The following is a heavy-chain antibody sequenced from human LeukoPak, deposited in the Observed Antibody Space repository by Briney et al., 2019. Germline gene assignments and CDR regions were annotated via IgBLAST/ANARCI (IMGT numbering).Heavy chain of an antibody. Sequence: SSETLSLTCTVSGYSISSGYYWGWIRQPPGKGLEWIGSIYHSGSTYYNPSLKSRVTISVDTSKNQFSLKLSSVTAADTAVYYCASGLQLPDYWGQGTLVTVSS. CDR2: IYHSGST. V-gene: IGHV4-38-2*02. CDR3: ASGLQLPDY. D-gene: IGHD2-2*01. J-gene: IGHJ4*02. CDR1: GYSISSGYY.